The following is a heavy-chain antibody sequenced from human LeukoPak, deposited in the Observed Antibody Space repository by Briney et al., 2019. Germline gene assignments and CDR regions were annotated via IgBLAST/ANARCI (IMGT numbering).Heavy chain of an antibody. CDR3: ARSITGTTPGAFDI. J-gene: IGHJ3*02. D-gene: IGHD1-7*01. CDR2: INAYNGNT. CDR1: GYTFTIYG. V-gene: IGHV1-18*01. Sequence: ASVKVSCKASGYTFTIYGNSWVRQPPAQGLEWMGWINAYNGNTNYAHKLQGRVTMTTDTSTSTAYMELRSLRSDDAAVYCCARSITGTTPGAFDIWGQGTMVTVSS.